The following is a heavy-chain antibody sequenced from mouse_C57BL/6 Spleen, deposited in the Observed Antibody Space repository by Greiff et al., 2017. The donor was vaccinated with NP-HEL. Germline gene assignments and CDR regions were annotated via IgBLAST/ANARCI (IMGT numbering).Heavy chain of an antibody. CDR1: GYTFTSYW. CDR3: ARSSDYFDY. J-gene: IGHJ2*01. V-gene: IGHV1-69*01. CDR2: IDPSDSYT. Sequence: QVQLQQPGAELVMPGASVKMSCKASGYTFTSYWMNWVKQRPGQGLEWIGEIDPSDSYTNYNQKFKGKSTLTVDKSSSTAYMQLSILTSEDSAVYYCARSSDYFDYWGQGTTLTVSS.